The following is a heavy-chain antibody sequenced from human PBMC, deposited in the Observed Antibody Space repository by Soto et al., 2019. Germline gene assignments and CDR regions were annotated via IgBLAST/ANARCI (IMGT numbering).Heavy chain of an antibody. J-gene: IGHJ4*02. CDR3: ALVSESPQYYDFWSGYSDY. CDR2: ISGSGGST. V-gene: IGHV3-23*01. Sequence: PGGSLRLSCAASGFTFSSYAMSWVRQAPGKGLEWVSAISGSGGSTYYADSVKGRFTISRDNSKNTLYLQMNSLRAEDTAVYYCALVSESPQYYDFWSGYSDYWGQGTLVTVSS. CDR1: GFTFSSYA. D-gene: IGHD3-3*01.